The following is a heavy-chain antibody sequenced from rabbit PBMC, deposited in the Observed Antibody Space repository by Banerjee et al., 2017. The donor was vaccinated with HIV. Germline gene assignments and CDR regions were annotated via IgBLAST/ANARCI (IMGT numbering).Heavy chain of an antibody. CDR3: ARDLAGVIGWNFNL. CDR1: GFDFSSNA. D-gene: IGHD4-1*01. V-gene: IGHV1S45*01. J-gene: IGHJ4*01. CDR2: IYSGSSGRT. Sequence: QQQLEESGGGLVKPGGTLTLTCKASGFDFSSNAMCWVRQAPGKGLELIACIYSGSSGRTYYASWATGRFTVSKTSSTTVTLQMTSLTAADTATYFCARDLAGVIGWNFNLWGQGTLVTVS.